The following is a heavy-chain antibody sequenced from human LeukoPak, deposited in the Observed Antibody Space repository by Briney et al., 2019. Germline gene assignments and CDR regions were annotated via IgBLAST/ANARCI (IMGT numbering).Heavy chain of an antibody. CDR2: ISYDGSNI. V-gene: IGHV3-30-3*01. CDR1: GFTFSNYA. Sequence: GRSLRLSCAASGFTFSNYAMHWVRQAPGKGLEWLTLISYDGSNIQYADSVKGRFTISRDNSRNTLYLQMNSLRIEDTAVYYCARDHPPEDVWGQGTTVTVSS. CDR3: ARDHPPEDV. J-gene: IGHJ6*02.